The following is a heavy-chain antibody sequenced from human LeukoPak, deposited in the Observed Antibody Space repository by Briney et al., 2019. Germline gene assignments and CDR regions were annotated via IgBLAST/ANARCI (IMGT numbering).Heavy chain of an antibody. CDR1: GFTFSSCA. Sequence: GGSLRLSCAASGFTFSSCAMSWVRQAPGKGLEWVSYISSSGSTIYYADSVKGRFTISRDNAKNSLYLQMNSLRAEDTAVYYCARPATARAAATFDYWGQGTLVTVSS. V-gene: IGHV3-48*03. CDR2: ISSSGSTI. J-gene: IGHJ4*02. D-gene: IGHD1-26*01. CDR3: ARPATARAAATFDY.